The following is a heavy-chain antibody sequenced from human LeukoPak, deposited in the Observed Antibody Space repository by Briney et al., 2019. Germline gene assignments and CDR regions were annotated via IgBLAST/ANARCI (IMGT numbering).Heavy chain of an antibody. D-gene: IGHD2-15*01. CDR1: GGSISSYY. Sequence: SETLSLTCTVSGGSISSYYWSWIRQPPGKGLEWIGYIYYSGGTNYNPSLKCRVAISVDTSKNQFPLKLSSVTPADTAVYYWARVGGLEYWSGGICYLFDPWGQGPLVPVSS. J-gene: IGHJ5*02. CDR3: ARVGGLEYWSGGICYLFDP. V-gene: IGHV4-59*01. CDR2: IYYSGGT.